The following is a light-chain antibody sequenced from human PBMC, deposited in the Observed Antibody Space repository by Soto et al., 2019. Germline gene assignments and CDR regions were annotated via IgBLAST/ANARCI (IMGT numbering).Light chain of an antibody. V-gene: IGKV3-20*01. Sequence: EIVLTQSAGTLSLSPGERATLSCRASQSVSSSYLAWYQQKPGQAPRLLIYGASSRATGIPDRFSGSGSGTDFTLTISRLEPEDFAVYYCQQYGSFGGGTKVDIK. J-gene: IGKJ4*01. CDR1: QSVSSSY. CDR2: GAS. CDR3: QQYGS.